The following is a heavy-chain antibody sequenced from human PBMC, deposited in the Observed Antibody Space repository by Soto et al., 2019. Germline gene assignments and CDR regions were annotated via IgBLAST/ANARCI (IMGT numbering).Heavy chain of an antibody. CDR2: INPNGDT. V-gene: IGHV4-34*02. D-gene: IGHD2-2*02. CDR1: GGSLSGYY. CDR3: ARLAEENAVLGPAPIGLDY. J-gene: IGHJ4*02. Sequence: QVQLQQWGAGLLKPSETLSLTCTVFGGSLSGYYWTWIRQSPGKGPEWIGEINPNGDTNYSPSLKSRVTMSVDTSKTQFSLKLHSVTAADTAVYYCARLAEENAVLGPAPIGLDYWGQGTLVTVSS.